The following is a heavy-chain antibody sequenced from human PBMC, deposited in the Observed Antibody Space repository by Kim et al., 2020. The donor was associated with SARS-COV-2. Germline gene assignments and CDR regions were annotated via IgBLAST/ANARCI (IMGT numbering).Heavy chain of an antibody. CDR2: IYPGDSDT. CDR3: ARYARYYGSGSYSRWYFDL. V-gene: IGHV5-51*01. Sequence: GESLKISCKGSGYSFTSYWIGWVRQMPGKGLEWMGIIYPGDSDTRYSPSFQGQVTISADKSISTAYLQWSSLKASDTAMYYCARYARYYGSGSYSRWYFDLWGRGTLVTVSS. D-gene: IGHD3-10*01. CDR1: GYSFTSYW. J-gene: IGHJ2*01.